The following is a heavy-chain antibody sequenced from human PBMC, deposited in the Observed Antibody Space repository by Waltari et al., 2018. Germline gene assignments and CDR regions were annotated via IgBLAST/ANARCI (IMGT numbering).Heavy chain of an antibody. CDR3: AKASSSWYSFDY. V-gene: IGHV3-23*03. D-gene: IGHD6-13*01. CDR2: IYSGGST. Sequence: EVQLVESGGGLVQPGRSLRLSCATSGFTFGDYAMSWFRQAPGKGLEWVSVIYSGGSTYYADSVKGRFTISRDNSKNTLYLQMNSLRAEDTAVYYCAKASSSWYSFDYWGQGTLVTVSS. CDR1: GFTFGDYA. J-gene: IGHJ4*02.